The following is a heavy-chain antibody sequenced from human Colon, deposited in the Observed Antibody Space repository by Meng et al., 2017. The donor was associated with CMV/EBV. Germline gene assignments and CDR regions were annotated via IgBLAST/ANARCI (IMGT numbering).Heavy chain of an antibody. CDR2: IKQDGSEK. J-gene: IGHJ6*02. D-gene: IGHD3-16*01. CDR3: ARDFASGGDGMDV. V-gene: IGHV3-7*01. Sequence: SWIRQPPGKGLEWVANIKQDGSEKYYVDSVKGRFTISRDNAKNSLYLQMNSLRAEDTAVYYCARDFASGGDGMDVWGQGTTVTVSS.